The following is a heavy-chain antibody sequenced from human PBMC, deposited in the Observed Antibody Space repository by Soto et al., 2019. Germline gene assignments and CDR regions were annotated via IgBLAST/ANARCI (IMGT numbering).Heavy chain of an antibody. CDR2: IYYSGST. J-gene: IGHJ5*02. CDR3: XXXXGLLTVXXAWFDP. Sequence: QVQLQESGPGLVKPSQTLSLTCTVSGGSISSGDYYWSWIRQPPGKGLEWIGYIYYSGSTYYKPSLKSRVTISXXTXXXXXXXXXXXXXXXXXXXXXXXXXXGLLTVXXAWFDPWGQGTLVTVSS. CDR1: GGSISSGDYY. D-gene: IGHD4-17*01. V-gene: IGHV4-30-4*01.